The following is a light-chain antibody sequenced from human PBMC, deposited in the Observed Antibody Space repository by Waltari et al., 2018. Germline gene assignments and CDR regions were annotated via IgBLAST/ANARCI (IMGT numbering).Light chain of an antibody. J-gene: IGKJ1*01. CDR3: QHYGGFPWS. CDR2: GVS. V-gene: IGKV3-20*01. Sequence: DTMLTQSPGTLSLSPGERATLSCRASRTVYSDYLAWYQQKSGQAPSLLIYGVSNRAIFFVDRFSGSGSGTDFYLTITRLEPEDAAVYFCQHYGGFPWSFGQGTKVEI. CDR1: RTVYSDY.